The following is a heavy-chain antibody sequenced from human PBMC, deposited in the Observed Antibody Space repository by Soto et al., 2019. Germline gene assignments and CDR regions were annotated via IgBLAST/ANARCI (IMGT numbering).Heavy chain of an antibody. J-gene: IGHJ6*02. V-gene: IGHV3-21*01. CDR3: ARETSGDSSRWTGGYYYGMDV. CDR2: ISSSSSYI. D-gene: IGHD6-13*01. Sequence: GGSLRLSCAASGFTFSSYSMNWVRQAPGKGLEWVSSISSSSSYIYYADSVKGRFTISRDNAKNSLYLQMNSLRAEDTAVYYCARETSGDSSRWTGGYYYGMDVGGQGTTVTVSS. CDR1: GFTFSSYS.